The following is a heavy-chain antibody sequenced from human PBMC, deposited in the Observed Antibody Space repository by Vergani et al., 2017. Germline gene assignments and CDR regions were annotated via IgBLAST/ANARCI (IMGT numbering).Heavy chain of an antibody. V-gene: IGHV4-34*01. J-gene: IGHJ4*02. D-gene: IGHD2-15*01. CDR2: IYYSVST. CDR1: GGSFSGYY. CDR3: ARYCSGGSCYQFADY. Sequence: QVQLQQWGAGLLKPSETLSLTCAVYGGSFSGYYWSWIRQPPGKGLEWIGSIYYSVSTYYNPSLKSRVTISVDTSKNQFSLKLSSVTAADTAVYYCARYCSGGSCYQFADYWGQGTLVTVSS.